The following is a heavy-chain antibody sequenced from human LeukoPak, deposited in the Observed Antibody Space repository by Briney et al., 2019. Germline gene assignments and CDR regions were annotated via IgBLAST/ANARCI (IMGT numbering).Heavy chain of an antibody. CDR3: AELGITMIGGV. CDR2: ISSSSSYI. V-gene: IGHV3-21*01. J-gene: IGHJ6*04. D-gene: IGHD3-10*02. CDR1: GFTFSSYT. Sequence: GGSLRLSCAASGFTFSSYTMKWVRQAPGKGLEWVSSISSSSSYIYYADSVKGRFTISRDNAKNSLYLQMNSLRAEDTAVYYCAELGITMIGGVWGKGTTVTISS.